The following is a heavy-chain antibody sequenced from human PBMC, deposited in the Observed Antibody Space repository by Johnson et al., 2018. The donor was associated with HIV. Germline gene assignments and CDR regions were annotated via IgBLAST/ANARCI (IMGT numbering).Heavy chain of an antibody. D-gene: IGHD5-18*01. Sequence: QVQLVESGGGVVQPGGALRLSCAASGFSFSSYGMHWVRQAPGKGLEWVAFIRYDGSNKYYADSVKVLFTISRDNSKNTLYRQMNSLRAEDTAVYYCAKVDTAMVNAFDIWGQGTMVTVSS. J-gene: IGHJ3*02. CDR1: GFSFSSYG. CDR2: IRYDGSNK. CDR3: AKVDTAMVNAFDI. V-gene: IGHV3-30*02.